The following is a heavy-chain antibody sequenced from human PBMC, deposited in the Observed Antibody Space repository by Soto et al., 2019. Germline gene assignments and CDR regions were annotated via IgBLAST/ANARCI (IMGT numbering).Heavy chain of an antibody. J-gene: IGHJ4*02. CDR1: GFTFSSYW. V-gene: IGHV3-74*01. CDR3: ARDRGYCSSTSCSQFGY. CDR2: INSDGSST. D-gene: IGHD2-2*01. Sequence: GGSLKLSCSASGFTFSSYWMHWVRQAPGRGLVWVSRINSDGSSTSYADSVKGRFTISRDNAKNTLYLQMNSLRAEGTAVYYCARDRGYCSSTSCSQFGYWGQGTLVTVSS.